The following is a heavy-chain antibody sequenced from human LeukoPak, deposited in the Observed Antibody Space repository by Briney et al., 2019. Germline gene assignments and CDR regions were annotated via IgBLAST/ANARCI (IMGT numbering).Heavy chain of an antibody. V-gene: IGHV4-59*11. CDR3: ARNSGAFDY. J-gene: IGHJ4*02. D-gene: IGHD6-19*01. CDR2: IYSNGSV. CDR1: SASITGLY. Sequence: SETLSHTCTVSSASITGLYWSWIRQPPGERLEWIGYIYSNGSVNYNPSLKSRVTLSVDTSKNQFSLKVSSVTAADTAVYYCARNSGAFDYWGRGTLVTVSS.